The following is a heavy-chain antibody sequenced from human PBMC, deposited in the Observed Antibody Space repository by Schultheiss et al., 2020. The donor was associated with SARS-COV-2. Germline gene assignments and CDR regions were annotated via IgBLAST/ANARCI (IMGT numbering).Heavy chain of an antibody. D-gene: IGHD3-10*01. Sequence: SQTLSLTCTVSGGSISSGGYYWSWIRQHPGKGLEWIGEINHSGSTNYNPSLKSRVTISVDTSKNQFSLKLSSVTAADTAVYYCARAYGLTNWFDPWGQGTLVTVSS. CDR1: GGSISSGGYY. V-gene: IGHV4-31*03. CDR3: ARAYGLTNWFDP. CDR2: INHSGST. J-gene: IGHJ5*02.